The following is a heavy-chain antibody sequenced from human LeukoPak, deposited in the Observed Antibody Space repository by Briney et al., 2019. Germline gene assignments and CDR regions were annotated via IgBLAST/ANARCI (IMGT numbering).Heavy chain of an antibody. CDR2: IYSSSTI. J-gene: IGHJ3*02. V-gene: IGHV3-48*01. D-gene: IGHD3-22*01. CDR3: ARKYYYSQAFDI. CDR1: GFTFSSYS. Sequence: GGSLRLSCAASGFTFSSYSMTWVRQAPGKGLEWISYIYSSSTIYYADSVKGRFTISRDNAKNSLYLQMNSLRAEDTAVYYCARKYYYSQAFDIWGQGRMVTVSS.